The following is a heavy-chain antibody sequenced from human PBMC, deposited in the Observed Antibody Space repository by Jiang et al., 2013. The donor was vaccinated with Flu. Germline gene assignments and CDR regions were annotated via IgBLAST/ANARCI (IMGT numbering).Heavy chain of an antibody. V-gene: IGHV3-48*03. J-gene: IGHJ4*02. CDR3: ARDRLRRHPRLFDY. Sequence: QLVESGGGLVQPGGSLRLSCAASGFTFSSYEMNWVRQAPGKGLEWVSYISSSGSTIYYADSVKGRFTISRDNAKNSLYLQMNSLRAEDTAVYYCARDRLRRHPRLFDYWGQGTLVTVSS. D-gene: IGHD4-17*01. CDR2: ISSSGSTI. CDR1: GFTFSSYE.